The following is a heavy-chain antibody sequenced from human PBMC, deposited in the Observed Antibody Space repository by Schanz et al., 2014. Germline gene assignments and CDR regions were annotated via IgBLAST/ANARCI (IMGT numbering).Heavy chain of an antibody. J-gene: IGHJ2*01. CDR2: VFPNGIT. V-gene: IGHV4-61*02. Sequence: QVQLQESGPGLVKPSQTLSLTCTVSGGSIRSGTYYWSWIRQPAGKALEWVGRVFPNGITNYNPSRKSRGPIPLDTSKTQFSRPLTSLTAADTAVYYCARDTTWRLDLWGRGTLVTVSS. D-gene: IGHD1-1*01. CDR1: GGSIRSGTYY. CDR3: ARDTTWRLDL.